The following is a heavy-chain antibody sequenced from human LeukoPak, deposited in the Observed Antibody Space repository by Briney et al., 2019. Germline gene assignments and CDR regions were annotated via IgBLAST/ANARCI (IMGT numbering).Heavy chain of an antibody. D-gene: IGHD4-11*01. J-gene: IGHJ6*02. CDR1: GGSISSSS. V-gene: IGHV4-59*01. CDR2: IWYSGDT. CDR3: ARDDHSPHYHYAMGV. Sequence: SETLSLTCTVSGGSISSSSWSWVRQDPGKRLEWIGFIWYSGDTDYNPSLRSRVTVSVDTSKNQFSLKLNSVTAADTAVYYCARDDHSPHYHYAMGVWGQGITVTVSS.